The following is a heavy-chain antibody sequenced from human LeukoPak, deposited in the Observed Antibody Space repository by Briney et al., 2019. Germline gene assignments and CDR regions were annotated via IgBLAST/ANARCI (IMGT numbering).Heavy chain of an antibody. Sequence: GGSLRLSCAAPGFTFSSYGMHWVRQAPGKGLEWVAFIRYDGSNKYYADSVKGRFTISRDNSKNTLYLQMNRLRAEDTAVYYCAKAWYSSGWYWFDPWGQGTLVTVSS. D-gene: IGHD6-19*01. J-gene: IGHJ5*02. V-gene: IGHV3-30*02. CDR1: GFTFSSYG. CDR3: AKAWYSSGWYWFDP. CDR2: IRYDGSNK.